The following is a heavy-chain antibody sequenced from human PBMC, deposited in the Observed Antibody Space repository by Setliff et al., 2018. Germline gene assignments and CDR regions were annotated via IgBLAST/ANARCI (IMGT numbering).Heavy chain of an antibody. Sequence: SETLSLTCTVSGDSISSGSYYWTWIRQPAGKGLEWIGHFHTGGSTNYNRSLRSRVSISVDTSKNQFSLNLNSVTAADTAVYYCARHLYLGEFNIWGQGTMGTVS. CDR1: GDSISSGSYY. D-gene: IGHD2-8*01. V-gene: IGHV4-61*09. J-gene: IGHJ3*02. CDR3: ARHLYLGEFNI. CDR2: FHTGGST.